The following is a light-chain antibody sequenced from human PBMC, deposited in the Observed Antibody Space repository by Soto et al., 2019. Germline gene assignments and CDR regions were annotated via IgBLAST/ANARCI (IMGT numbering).Light chain of an antibody. Sequence: QSALTQPRSVSGSPGQSVPISCTGTSSDVGDYNYVSWYQQHPGKAPKFIIYEVSKRPSGVPDRFSGSKSGNTASLTISGLKAEDEDDYYSSSYAGPYTVVLGGGTKLTAL. J-gene: IGLJ2*01. V-gene: IGLV2-11*01. CDR3: SSYAGPYTVV. CDR2: EVS. CDR1: SSDVGDYNY.